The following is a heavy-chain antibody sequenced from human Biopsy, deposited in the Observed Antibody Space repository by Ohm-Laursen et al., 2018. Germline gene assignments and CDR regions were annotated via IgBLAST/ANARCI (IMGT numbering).Heavy chain of an antibody. CDR2: IYYTGST. Sequence: PPGTLSLTCTVSGGSISSYYWSWIRQPPGKGLEWIGYIYYTGSTNYNPSLKSRVTISVDTSMNHLSLRLTSVIAADTAVYYCARHAPSYSGSYWRYFDLWGRGTLVTVSS. CDR3: ARHAPSYSGSYWRYFDL. D-gene: IGHD1-26*01. CDR1: GGSISSYY. J-gene: IGHJ2*01. V-gene: IGHV4-59*08.